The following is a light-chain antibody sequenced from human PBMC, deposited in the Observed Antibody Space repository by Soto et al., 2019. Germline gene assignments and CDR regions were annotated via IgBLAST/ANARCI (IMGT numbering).Light chain of an antibody. V-gene: IGLV2-11*01. CDR2: VVS. Sequence: QSALTQPRSVSGSPGQSVTVSCIGTSSDVGDYNSVSWYQQHPGKAPKLMIYVVSKRPSGVPDRFSGSKSGNTASLTISGLQAEDEADYYCCSYVGSYSYVFGIGTKVTVL. CDR1: SSDVGDYNS. CDR3: CSYVGSYSYV. J-gene: IGLJ1*01.